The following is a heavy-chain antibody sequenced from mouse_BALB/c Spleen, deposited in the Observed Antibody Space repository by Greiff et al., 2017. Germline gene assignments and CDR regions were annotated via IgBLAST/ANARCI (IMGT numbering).Heavy chain of an antibody. V-gene: IGHV3-2*02. Sequence: EVQLVESGPGLVKPSQSLSLTCTVTGYSITSDYAWNWIRQFPGNKLEWMGYISYSGSTSYNPSLKSRISITRDTSKNQFFLQLNSVTTEDTATYYCARLDYGNYGGFADWGQGTLVTVSA. CDR1: GYSITSDYA. J-gene: IGHJ3*01. D-gene: IGHD2-1*01. CDR3: ARLDYGNYGGFAD. CDR2: ISYSGST.